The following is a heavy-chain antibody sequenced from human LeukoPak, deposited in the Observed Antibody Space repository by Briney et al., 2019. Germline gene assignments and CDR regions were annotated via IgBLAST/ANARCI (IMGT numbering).Heavy chain of an antibody. J-gene: IGHJ3*02. CDR3: ASSRDIAVAGTVAFDI. V-gene: IGHV6-1*01. D-gene: IGHD6-19*01. Sequence: SQTLSLTCAISGDSVSSTSASWNWIRQSPSRGLEWLGSTYYRSRWSNGYAVSGKSRITINPDTSKNQFSLQLNSVTPDDTAVYYCASSRDIAVAGTVAFDIWGQGTVVTVSS. CDR1: GDSVSSTSAS. CDR2: TYYRSRWSN.